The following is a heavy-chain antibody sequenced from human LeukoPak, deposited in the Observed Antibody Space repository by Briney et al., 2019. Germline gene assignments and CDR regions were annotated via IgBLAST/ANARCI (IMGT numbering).Heavy chain of an antibody. CDR2: ISNSSIYT. CDR3: ARAVLGYSWVYDY. Sequence: KAGGSLRLSCVASGFSFSEHYMNWIRQAPGKGLEWVSYISNSSIYTNYADSVKGRFTISRDSAKKSLYLQMNSLRDEDTAVYYCARAVLGYSWVYDYWGQGTLVTVSS. J-gene: IGHJ4*02. CDR1: GFSFSEHY. V-gene: IGHV3-11*06. D-gene: IGHD5-18*01.